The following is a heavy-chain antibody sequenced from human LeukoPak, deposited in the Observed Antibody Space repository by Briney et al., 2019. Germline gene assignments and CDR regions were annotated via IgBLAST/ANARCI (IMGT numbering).Heavy chain of an antibody. D-gene: IGHD3-10*01. CDR2: ISYSGGT. CDR1: GVSISSYY. CDR3: VRGERLGGDY. V-gene: IGHV4-59*01. Sequence: SETLSLTCSVSGVSISSYYWSWIRQSPGKGLEWIGYISYSGGTSYNPSLKSRVTISLDTSKSQFSLQLSSVTAADTAVYYCVRGERLGGDYWGHGTLVTVSS. J-gene: IGHJ4*01.